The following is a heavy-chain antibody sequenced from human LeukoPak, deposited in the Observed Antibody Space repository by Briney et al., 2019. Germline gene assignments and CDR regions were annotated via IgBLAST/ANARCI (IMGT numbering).Heavy chain of an antibody. J-gene: IGHJ3*02. D-gene: IGHD3-22*01. V-gene: IGHV4-4*07. CDR2: IYTSGST. CDR1: GGSISRYY. CDR3: ARAAKYYYDSSGYSRCAFDI. Sequence: SETLSLTCTVSGGSISRYYWSWIRQPAGKGLEWIGRIYTSGSTNYNPSLKSRVTMSVDTSKNQFSLKLSSVTAADTAVYYCARAAKYYYDSSGYSRCAFDIWGQGTMVTVSS.